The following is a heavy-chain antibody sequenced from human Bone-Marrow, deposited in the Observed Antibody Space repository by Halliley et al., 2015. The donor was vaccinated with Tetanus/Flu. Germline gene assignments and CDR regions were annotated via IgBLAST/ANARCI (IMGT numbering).Heavy chain of an antibody. D-gene: IGHD3-9*01. V-gene: IGHV3-48*02. J-gene: IGHJ4*02. CDR2: ISSPSDVI. CDR3: AKGTMGKEFAWLRRPLLV. Sequence: ISSPSDVIHYADSVGGRFTVSRDNAKTSLYLLINSLRDEDTAVYYCAKGTMGKEFAWLRRPLLVWGQGTLVIVSS.